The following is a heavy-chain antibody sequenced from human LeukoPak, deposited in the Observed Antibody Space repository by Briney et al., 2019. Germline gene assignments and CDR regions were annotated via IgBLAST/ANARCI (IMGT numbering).Heavy chain of an antibody. CDR3: AREGYSSGWCFDY. V-gene: IGHV3-7*01. D-gene: IGHD6-19*01. CDR1: GFTFSSYW. CDR2: IKQDGSEK. J-gene: IGHJ4*02. Sequence: GGSLRLSCAASGFTFSSYWMSWVRQAPGKGLEWVANIKQDGSEKYYVDSVKGRFTISRDNAKNSLYLQMNSLRAEDTAVYYCAREGYSSGWCFDYWGQGTLVTVSS.